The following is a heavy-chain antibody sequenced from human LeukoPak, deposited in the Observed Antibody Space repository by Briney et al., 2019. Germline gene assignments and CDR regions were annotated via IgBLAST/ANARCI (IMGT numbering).Heavy chain of an antibody. D-gene: IGHD3-10*01. V-gene: IGHV4-4*02. J-gene: IGHJ4*02. CDR2: IYHSGST. CDR1: GGSISSSNW. Sequence: SETLSLTCAVSGGSISSSNWWSWVRQPPGKGLEWIGEIYHSGSTNYNPSLKSRVTISVDTSKNQFSPKLSSVTAADTAVYYCARGTMVRGIDYWGQGTLVTVSS. CDR3: ARGTMVRGIDY.